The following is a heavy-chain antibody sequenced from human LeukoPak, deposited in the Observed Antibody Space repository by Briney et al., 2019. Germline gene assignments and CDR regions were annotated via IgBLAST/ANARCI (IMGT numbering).Heavy chain of an antibody. D-gene: IGHD3-10*01. V-gene: IGHV3-23*01. CDR1: GFTFSSYA. CDR2: ISGSGGST. J-gene: IGHJ4*02. Sequence: GGSLRLSCAASGFTFSSYAMSWVRQAPGKGLEWVSAISGSGGSTYYADSVKGRFTISRDNSKNTLYLQMNSLRAEDTALYYCAKDHQEGFGELARWGQGTLVTVSS. CDR3: AKDHQEGFGELAR.